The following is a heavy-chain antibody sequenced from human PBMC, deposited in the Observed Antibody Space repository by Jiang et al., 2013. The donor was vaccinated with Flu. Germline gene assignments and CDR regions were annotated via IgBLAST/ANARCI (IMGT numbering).Heavy chain of an antibody. V-gene: IGHV3-48*01. CDR2: ISSSSSTI. CDR1: GFTFSSYS. D-gene: IGHD7-27*01. J-gene: IGHJ4*02. CDR3: ARGGSLGTFDY. Sequence: GLVQPGGSLRLSCAASGFTFSSYSTELGPPGSREGAGVGSYISSSSSTIYYADSVKGRFTISRDNAKNSLYLQMNSLRAEDTAVYYCARGGSLGTFDYWGQGTLVTVSS.